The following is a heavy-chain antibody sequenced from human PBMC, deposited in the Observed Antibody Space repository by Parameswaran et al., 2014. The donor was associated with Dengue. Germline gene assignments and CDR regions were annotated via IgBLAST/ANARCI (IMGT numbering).Heavy chain of an antibody. CDR2: IYHSGST. Sequence: WIRQPPGKGLEWIGSIYHSGSTYYNPSLKSRVTISVDTSKNQFSLKLSSVTAADTAVYYCARDWAAVGSGWPEDYYWGQGTLVTVSS. V-gene: IGHV4-38-2*02. J-gene: IGHJ4*02. CDR3: ARDWAAVGSGWPEDYY. D-gene: IGHD6-19*01.